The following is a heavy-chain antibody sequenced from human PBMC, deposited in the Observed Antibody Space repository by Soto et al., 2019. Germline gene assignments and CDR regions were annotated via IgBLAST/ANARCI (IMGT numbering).Heavy chain of an antibody. CDR3: AGDARDSSGYYYHDYFQH. V-gene: IGHV4-31*03. D-gene: IGHD3-22*01. J-gene: IGHJ1*01. CDR1: GGSISSGGYY. CDR2: IYYSGST. Sequence: SETLSLTCTVSGGSISSGGYYWSWIRQHPGKGLEWIGYIYYSGSTYYNPSLKSRVTISVDTSKNQFSLKLSSVTAADTAVYYCAGDARDSSGYYYHDYFQHWGQGTLVTVSS.